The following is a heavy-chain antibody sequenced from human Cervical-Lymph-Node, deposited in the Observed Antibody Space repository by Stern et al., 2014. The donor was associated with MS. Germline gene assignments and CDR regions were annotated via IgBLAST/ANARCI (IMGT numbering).Heavy chain of an antibody. CDR2: IYYSGGT. CDR3: ARDSSGYYLHFDY. CDR1: GGSFSSCSYY. J-gene: IGHJ4*02. V-gene: IGHV4-61*01. Sequence: LHLQDSGPGLVKPSETLSLTCTVSGGSFSSCSYYWSWIRQPPGKGLEWNGYIYYSGGTNYNPSLTTRVTLSVDTAKSPVSLTLSSVTAADTAVYYCARDSSGYYLHFDYWGQGTLVTVSS. D-gene: IGHD3-22*01.